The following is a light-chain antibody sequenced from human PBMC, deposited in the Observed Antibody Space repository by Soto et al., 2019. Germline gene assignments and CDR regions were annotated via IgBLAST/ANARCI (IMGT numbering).Light chain of an antibody. CDR3: QQFYDTPWT. V-gene: IGKV4-1*01. CDR1: QSVLYSSSSNNKIF. Sequence: DIVMTQSPDSLAVSLVERATINCKSSQSVLYSSSSNNKIFLAWYQQKPGHPPKLLIYWSSTLKSGVPDRFSGSGSGTDFTLTISILQAEDVAFYYVQQFYDTPWTFGRGTKVEIK. CDR2: WSS. J-gene: IGKJ1*01.